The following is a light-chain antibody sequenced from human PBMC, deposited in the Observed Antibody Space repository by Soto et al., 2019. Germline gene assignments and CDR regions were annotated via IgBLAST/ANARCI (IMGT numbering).Light chain of an antibody. V-gene: IGLV2-8*01. CDR2: EVS. Sequence: QSALTQPPSASGSPGQSVTISCTGTSSDVGAYNYVSWYQHHPGKDPKLIIFEVSKRPSGVPDRFSGSKSGNTASLTVSGLQPDDESDYYCTSYAGYNTLIFGGGTKLTVL. CDR3: TSYAGYNTLI. J-gene: IGLJ2*01. CDR1: SSDVGAYNY.